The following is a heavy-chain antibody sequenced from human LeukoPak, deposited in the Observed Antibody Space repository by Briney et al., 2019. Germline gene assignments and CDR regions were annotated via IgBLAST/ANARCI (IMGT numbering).Heavy chain of an antibody. CDR1: GFGFSSYA. CDR2: IRHDGSHH. CDR3: AKVRLLGALDDAFDV. J-gene: IGHJ3*01. D-gene: IGHD3-16*01. Sequence: PGGSLRFSCAASGFGFSSYAMHWVRQAPGKGLEWVAFIRHDGSHHYHGDSVKGRFTISRDNSKNTLYLEMTSLRPEDTAVYFCAKVRLLGALDDAFDVWGQGTMVTV. V-gene: IGHV3-30*02.